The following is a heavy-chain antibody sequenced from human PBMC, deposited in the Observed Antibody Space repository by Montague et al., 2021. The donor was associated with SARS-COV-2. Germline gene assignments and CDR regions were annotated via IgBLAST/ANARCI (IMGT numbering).Heavy chain of an antibody. V-gene: IGHV4-39*07. D-gene: IGHD5-12*01. CDR1: GGSTSSSNYF. CDR3: ARDVGKGFSRYETEGVFDY. J-gene: IGHJ4*02. CDR2: IYFGGGT. Sequence: SETLSLTCTVSGGSTSSSNYFWGWIRQPPGKGLEWIGCIYFGGGTYYNPSLKSRVTISVDTSKNHFSLKLTSVTAADTAVYYCARDVGKGFSRYETEGVFDYWGQGTPVPVSS.